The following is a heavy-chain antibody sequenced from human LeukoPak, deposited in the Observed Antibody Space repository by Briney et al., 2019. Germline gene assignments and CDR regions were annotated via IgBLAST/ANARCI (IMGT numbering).Heavy chain of an antibody. Sequence: PGGSLRLSCAASGFTFSSNGMHWVRQAPGKGLEWVAVIWFDGSKKYYADSVKGRFTISRDNSKNTLYMQMDSLRADDTAVYHCARMSGSHLDYWGQGTLVTVSS. CDR1: GFTFSSNG. D-gene: IGHD1-26*01. CDR2: IWFDGSKK. J-gene: IGHJ4*02. CDR3: ARMSGSHLDY. V-gene: IGHV3-33*01.